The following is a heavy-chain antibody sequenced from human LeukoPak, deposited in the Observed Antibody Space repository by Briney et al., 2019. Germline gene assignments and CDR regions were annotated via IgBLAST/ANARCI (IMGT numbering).Heavy chain of an antibody. CDR1: GITFNTYA. Sequence: GGSLRLPCAASGITFNTYAMTWVRQAPGKGLEWVSVINHSGGSTYYTDSVKGRFTISRDNSKNTLYPQMNSLRAEDTAVYYCAKGPDKPYYYYYMDVWGKGTTVTVSS. J-gene: IGHJ6*03. D-gene: IGHD3-9*01. CDR2: INHSGGST. V-gene: IGHV3-23*01. CDR3: AKGPDKPYYYYYMDV.